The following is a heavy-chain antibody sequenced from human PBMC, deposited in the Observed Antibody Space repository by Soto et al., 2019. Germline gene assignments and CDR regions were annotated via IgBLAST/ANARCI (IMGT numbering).Heavy chain of an antibody. CDR1: GGSISSSSYY. CDR3: ARQKQWLVHLDY. J-gene: IGHJ4*02. CDR2: IYYSGST. D-gene: IGHD6-19*01. V-gene: IGHV4-39*01. Sequence: QLQLQESGPGLVKPSETLSLTCTVSGGSISSSSYYWGWIRQPPGKGLEWIGSIYYSGSTYYNPSLKSRVTISVDTSKNHFSLKLSSVTAADTAVYYCARQKQWLVHLDYWGQGTLVTVSS.